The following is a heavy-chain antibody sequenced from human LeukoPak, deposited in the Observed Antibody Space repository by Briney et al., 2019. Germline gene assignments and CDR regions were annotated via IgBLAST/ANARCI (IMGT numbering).Heavy chain of an antibody. J-gene: IGHJ4*02. CDR1: EFTFSSYW. Sequence: GGSLRLSCAASEFTFSSYWMGWVRQAPGKGLEWVANIKQDGSEKYYVDSVKGRFTISRDNAKNSLYLQMNSLRAEDTAVYYCATYYYDGSGLIWGQGTLVTVSS. CDR2: IKQDGSEK. CDR3: ATYYYDGSGLI. D-gene: IGHD3-22*01. V-gene: IGHV3-7*01.